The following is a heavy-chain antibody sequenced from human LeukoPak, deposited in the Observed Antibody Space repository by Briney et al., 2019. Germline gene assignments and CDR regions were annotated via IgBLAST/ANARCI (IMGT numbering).Heavy chain of an antibody. J-gene: IGHJ4*02. Sequence: PSETLSLTCAVSGGSISSNNWWGWVRQPPGRGLEWIGEIYHSGSPNYNPSLKSRVTISVDKSRNHFSLNLSSVTAADTAVYYCARVNIDNWHSCDYWGQGTLVTVSS. CDR2: IYHSGSP. V-gene: IGHV4-4*02. D-gene: IGHD1-1*01. CDR1: GGSISSNNW. CDR3: ARVNIDNWHSCDY.